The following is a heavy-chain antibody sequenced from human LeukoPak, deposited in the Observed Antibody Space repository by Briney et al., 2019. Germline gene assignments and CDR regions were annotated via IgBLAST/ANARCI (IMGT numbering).Heavy chain of an antibody. CDR1: GFTFSNYE. V-gene: IGHV3-48*03. D-gene: IGHD4-17*01. CDR2: ISSSGLTM. J-gene: IGHJ4*02. Sequence: GGSLRLSCAASGFTFSNYEMNWVRQAPGRGMEWVSYISSSGLTMYYADSVKGRFTISRDNAKNSLYLQMNSLRAEDTAVYYCARRTTGDDYWGQGTLVTVSS. CDR3: ARRTTGDDY.